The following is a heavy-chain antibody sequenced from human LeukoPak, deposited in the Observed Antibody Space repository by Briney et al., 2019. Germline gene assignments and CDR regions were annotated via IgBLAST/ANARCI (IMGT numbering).Heavy chain of an antibody. CDR1: KFSFSSYW. J-gene: IGHJ4*02. CDR2: INSDGSRT. V-gene: IGHV3-74*01. D-gene: IGHD6-13*01. Sequence: GGSLRLSCAASKFSFSSYWMHWVRQAPGKGLVWVSRINSDGSRTNYADSVKGRFTISRDNAKNTLYLQMNSLRAEDTAVYYCARVSSSSWWALDYWGQGTLVTVSS. CDR3: ARVSSSSWWALDY.